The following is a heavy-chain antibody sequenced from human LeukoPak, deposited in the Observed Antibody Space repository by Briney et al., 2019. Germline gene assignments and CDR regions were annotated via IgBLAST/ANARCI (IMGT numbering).Heavy chain of an antibody. D-gene: IGHD5-18*01. Sequence: GASVKPSCKASGYTFTSYAMHCVRQAPGQRLEWMGWINAGNSNTKYSQKFQGRVTITRDTSASTAYMELSSLRSEDTAVYYCERGYSYGYSFFDYWGQGTLVTVSS. CDR1: GYTFTSYA. V-gene: IGHV1-3*01. CDR3: ERGYSYGYSFFDY. CDR2: INAGNSNT. J-gene: IGHJ4*02.